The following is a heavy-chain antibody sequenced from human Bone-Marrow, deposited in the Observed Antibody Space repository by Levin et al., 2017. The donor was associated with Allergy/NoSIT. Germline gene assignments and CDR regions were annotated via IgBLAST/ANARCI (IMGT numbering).Heavy chain of an antibody. Sequence: GGSLRLSCAASGFTFSSYAMSWVRQAPGKGLEWVSAISGSGGSTYYADSVKGRFTISRDNSKNTLYLQMNSLRAEDTAVYYCAKGEGGYSSSWYSYYYGMDGWGQGTTVTVSS. CDR3: AKGEGGYSSSWYSYYYGMDG. V-gene: IGHV3-23*01. J-gene: IGHJ6*02. CDR1: GFTFSSYA. CDR2: ISGSGGST. D-gene: IGHD6-13*01.